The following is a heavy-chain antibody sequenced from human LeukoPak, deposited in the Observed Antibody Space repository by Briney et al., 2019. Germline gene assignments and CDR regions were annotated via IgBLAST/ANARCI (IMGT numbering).Heavy chain of an antibody. V-gene: IGHV4-59*08. Sequence: SETLSPTCTVSGGSISSYYWSWIRQPPGKGLEWIGYIYYSGSTNYNPSLKSRVTISVDTSKNQFSLKLSSVTAADTAVYYCGGIVNTTGWFNYWGQEPWSPSPQ. D-gene: IGHD6-19*01. J-gene: IGHJ4*01. CDR3: GGIVNTTGWFNY. CDR2: IYYSGST. CDR1: GGSISSYY.